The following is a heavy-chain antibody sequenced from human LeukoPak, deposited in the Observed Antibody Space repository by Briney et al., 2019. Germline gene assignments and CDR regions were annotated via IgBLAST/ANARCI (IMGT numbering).Heavy chain of an antibody. CDR3: ARIGLTTGMLPDY. CDR1: GLTFSTYA. J-gene: IGHJ4*02. V-gene: IGHV3-23*01. Sequence: GGSLRLSCAPSGLTFSTYAMTWVRQAPGKGLEWVSAIMHSGGSTYYADSVKGRFTISRDNSKNTLYLQMNSLRAADSALYYCARIGLTTGMLPDYWGQGTLVTVSS. D-gene: IGHD1-1*01. CDR2: IMHSGGST.